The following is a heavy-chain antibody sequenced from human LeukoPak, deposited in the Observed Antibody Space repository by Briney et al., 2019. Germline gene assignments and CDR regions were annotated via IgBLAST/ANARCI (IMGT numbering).Heavy chain of an antibody. CDR2: IIPIFGTA. J-gene: IGHJ6*03. Sequence: SVKVSCKASGGTFSSYAISWVRQAPGQGLEWMGRIIPIFGTANYAQKFQGRVTITTDESTSTAYMELSSLRSEDTAVYYCARDSDSSSSDNYYCYYMDLCGKGTTVTGSS. D-gene: IGHD6-6*01. CDR1: GGTFSSYA. V-gene: IGHV1-69*05. CDR3: ARDSDSSSSDNYYCYYMDL.